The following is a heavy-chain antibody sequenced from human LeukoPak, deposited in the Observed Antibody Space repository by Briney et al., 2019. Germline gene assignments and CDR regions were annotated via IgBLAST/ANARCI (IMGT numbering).Heavy chain of an antibody. CDR2: INPSGGGT. J-gene: IGHJ6*03. CDR3: ARNGVGSGSYEPASYFYYMDV. CDR1: GYTFTGYY. Sequence: ASVKVSCKASGYTFTGYYTHWVRRAPGQGLEWMGIINPSGGGTTYAPKFQGRVTMTRDTSTSTVYMELSSLTSDDTAVYYCARNGVGSGSYEPASYFYYMDVWGKGTTVSVSS. V-gene: IGHV1-46*01. D-gene: IGHD3-10*01.